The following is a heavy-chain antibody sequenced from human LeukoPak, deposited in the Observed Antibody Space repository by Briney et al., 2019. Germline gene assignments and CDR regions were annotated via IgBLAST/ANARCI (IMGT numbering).Heavy chain of an antibody. D-gene: IGHD1-26*01. CDR2: IYSGGST. CDR3: ARYRYYYYMDV. V-gene: IGHV3-66*01. CDR1: GFTVSSNY. Sequence: GGSLRLSCAASGFTVSSNYMSWVRQAPGKGLEWVSVIYSGGSTYYADSVKGRFTISRDNSKNTLYLQMNSLRAEDTAVYYCARYRYYYYMDVWGKGTTVTISS. J-gene: IGHJ6*03.